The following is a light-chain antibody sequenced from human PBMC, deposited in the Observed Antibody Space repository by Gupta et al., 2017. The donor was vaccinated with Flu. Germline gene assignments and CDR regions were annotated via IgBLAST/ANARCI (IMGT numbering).Light chain of an antibody. CDR2: ADT. CDR1: NIGSKS. J-gene: IGLJ2*01. Sequence: SYVLTQPPSVSAAPGQTARITCGGNNIGSKSVHWYQQKPAQAPVLVDYADTDRPPGIPGRLSAANAGNTATPNISRVEAGDEADYDCQVWDPTREVVFGGGTKLTVL. CDR3: QVWDPTREVV. V-gene: IGLV3-21*02.